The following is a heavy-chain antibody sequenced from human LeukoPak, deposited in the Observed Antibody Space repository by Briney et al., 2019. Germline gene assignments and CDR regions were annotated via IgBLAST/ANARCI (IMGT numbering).Heavy chain of an antibody. CDR2: IYSGGST. Sequence: GGSLRLSCAASGFTVSSNYMSWVRQAPGKGLEWVSVIYSGGSTYYADSVKGRFTISRDNSKNTLYLQINSLRAEDTAVYYCARVGYDSSGYYYFDYWGQGTLVTVSS. CDR1: GFTVSSNY. V-gene: IGHV3-53*01. CDR3: ARVGYDSSGYYYFDY. D-gene: IGHD3-22*01. J-gene: IGHJ4*02.